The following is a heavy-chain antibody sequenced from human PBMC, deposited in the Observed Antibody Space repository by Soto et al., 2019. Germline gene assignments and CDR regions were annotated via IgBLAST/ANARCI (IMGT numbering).Heavy chain of an antibody. D-gene: IGHD2-15*01. V-gene: IGHV1-2*02. CDR2: INPNSGGT. CDR1: GYTFTDYY. CDR3: ARDQSPPGGGPGMAV. Sequence: ASVKVSCKASGYTFTDYYMHWVRQAPGQGLEWMGWINPNSGGTNYAQKFQGRVTMTRDTSISTAYMELNRLRSDDTAVYYCARDQSPPGGGPGMAVGGQGTTDTVSS. J-gene: IGHJ6*02.